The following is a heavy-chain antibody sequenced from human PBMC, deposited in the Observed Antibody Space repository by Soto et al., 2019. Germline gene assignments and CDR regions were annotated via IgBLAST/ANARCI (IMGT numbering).Heavy chain of an antibody. CDR3: AREVSHGYVLRGMDV. CDR1: KFTITSYW. Sequence: EVQLVESGGGLVQPGGSVRLSCAASKFTITSYWMHWVRQAPGKGLVWVSRINSDGSSISYADAVKGRFTITRDNAKNTLYLQMNSLRVEDTAVYYCAREVSHGYVLRGMDVWGQGHTVTVFS. CDR2: INSDGSSI. D-gene: IGHD5-18*01. J-gene: IGHJ6*02. V-gene: IGHV3-74*01.